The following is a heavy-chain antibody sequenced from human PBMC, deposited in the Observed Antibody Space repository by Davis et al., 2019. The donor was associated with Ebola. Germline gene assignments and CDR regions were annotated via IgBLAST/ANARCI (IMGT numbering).Heavy chain of an antibody. CDR3: AREGFTVTTFDY. D-gene: IGHD4-17*01. CDR2: IKQDGSEK. J-gene: IGHJ4*02. CDR1: GFTSSSYW. V-gene: IGHV3-7*01. Sequence: GGSLRLSCAASGFTSSSYWMSWVRHAPCNVLDSFANIKQDGSEKYYVDSVKGRFTISRDNAKNSLYLQMNSLRAEDTAVYYCAREGFTVTTFDYWGQGTLVTVSS.